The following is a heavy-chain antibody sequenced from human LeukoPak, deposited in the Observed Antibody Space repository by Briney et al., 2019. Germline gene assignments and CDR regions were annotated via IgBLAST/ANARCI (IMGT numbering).Heavy chain of an antibody. J-gene: IGHJ6*02. CDR1: GFTFSSYA. V-gene: IGHV3-23*01. CDR2: ISGSGGST. Sequence: GGSLRLSCAASGFTFSSYAKNWVRQPHGKRHEWVSGISGSGGSTYYANYVKGRFTIYRDNSKNTLYMQMNNLRAEDTAVYYCAKGNYYYGMDVWGQGTTVTVSS. CDR3: AKGNYYYGMDV.